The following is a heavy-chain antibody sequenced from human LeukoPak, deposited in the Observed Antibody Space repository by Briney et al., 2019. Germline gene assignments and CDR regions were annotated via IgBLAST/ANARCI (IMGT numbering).Heavy chain of an antibody. Sequence: SVKVSCKASGGTFSSYAISWVRQAPGQGLEWMGGIIPIFGTANYAQKFQGRVTITADESTSTAYMELSSLRSEDTAVYYCATSKRRYEGFDYWGQGTLVTVSS. D-gene: IGHD1-1*01. CDR2: IIPIFGTA. CDR3: ATSKRRYEGFDY. V-gene: IGHV1-69*13. CDR1: GGTFSSYA. J-gene: IGHJ4*02.